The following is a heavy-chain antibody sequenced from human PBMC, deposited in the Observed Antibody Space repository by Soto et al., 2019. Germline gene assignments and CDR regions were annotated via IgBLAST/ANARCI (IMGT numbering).Heavy chain of an antibody. CDR3: AGPRARYSDGTGFLDFFDI. D-gene: IGHD2-15*01. CDR1: SYR. CDR2: IFHSTQT. J-gene: IGHJ4*02. V-gene: IGHV4-39*01. Sequence: SYRCSLNRKPPGKGLEWIGSIFHSTQTYYNPSLKSRVTISIDTSKNQFSLKLSSVTATDTAVYYCAGPRARYSDGTGFLDFFDICGQGVLVTV.